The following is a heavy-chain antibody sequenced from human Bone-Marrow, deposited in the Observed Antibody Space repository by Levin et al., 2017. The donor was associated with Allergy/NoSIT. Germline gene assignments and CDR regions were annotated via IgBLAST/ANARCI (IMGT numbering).Heavy chain of an antibody. CDR1: GFTFSSYA. J-gene: IGHJ4*02. CDR2: ISGSGGST. V-gene: IGHV3-23*01. CDR3: ALGVVTAIPSFDY. Sequence: GESLKISCAASGFTFSSYAMSWVRQAPGKGLEWVSAISGSGGSTYYADSVKGRFTISRDNSKNTLYLQMNSLRAEDTAVYYCALGVVTAIPSFDYWGQGTLVTVSS. D-gene: IGHD2-21*02.